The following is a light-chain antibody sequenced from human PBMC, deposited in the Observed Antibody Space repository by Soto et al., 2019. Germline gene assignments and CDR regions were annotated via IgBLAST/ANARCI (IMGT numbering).Light chain of an antibody. V-gene: IGLV2-14*01. CDR1: SDDVGSYNF. Sequence: QSALTQPASVSGSPGQSIAISCTGTSDDVGSYNFVSWYQQHPGKAPKLMIYDVSARPPGVSNRFSGSKSGNTASLTISGLQAEDEADYYCSSYTSTSTLVFGGGTKLTVL. J-gene: IGLJ2*01. CDR2: DVS. CDR3: SSYTSTSTLV.